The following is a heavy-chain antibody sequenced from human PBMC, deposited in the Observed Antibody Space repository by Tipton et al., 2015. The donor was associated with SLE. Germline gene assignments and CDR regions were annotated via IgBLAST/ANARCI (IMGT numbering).Heavy chain of an antibody. CDR2: IYYSGST. CDR3: ARDRGVGATSYFDY. V-gene: IGHV4-59*11. J-gene: IGHJ4*02. Sequence: LRLSCTVSGGSISSHYWSWIRQPPGKGLEWIGYIYYSGSTNYNPSLKSRVTISVDTSKNQFSLKLSSVTAADTAVNYCARDRGVGATSYFDYWGQGTLVTVSS. CDR1: GGSISSHY. D-gene: IGHD1-26*01.